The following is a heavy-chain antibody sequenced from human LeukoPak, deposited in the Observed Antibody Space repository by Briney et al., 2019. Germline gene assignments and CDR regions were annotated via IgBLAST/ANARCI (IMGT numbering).Heavy chain of an antibody. CDR2: IYHSGST. J-gene: IGHJ4*02. CDR3: ARRPLPHYGSGSYPLDY. D-gene: IGHD3-10*01. V-gene: IGHV4-38-2*01. Sequence: PSETLSLTCAVSGYSISSGYYWGWIRQPPGKGLEWIGSIYHSGSTYYNPSLKSRVTISVDTSKNQFSLKLSSVTAADTAVYYCARRPLPHYGSGSYPLDYWGQGTLVTVSS. CDR1: GYSISSGYY.